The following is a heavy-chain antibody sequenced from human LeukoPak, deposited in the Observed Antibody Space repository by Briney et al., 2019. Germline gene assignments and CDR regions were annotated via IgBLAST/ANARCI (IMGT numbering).Heavy chain of an antibody. CDR2: IDGDGSDK. V-gene: IGHV3-7*01. Sequence: PGGSLRLSCAAGFTLSPYWMTWVRQAPGRGLEWVANIDGDGSDKYYGDSVKGRFSISRDNAENSLLLQMNNLRVEDSAVYYCARGGSGSSKYWVFWGQGTLVTVSS. J-gene: IGHJ4*02. D-gene: IGHD2-8*02. CDR3: ARGGSGSSKYWVF. CDR1: GFTLSPYW.